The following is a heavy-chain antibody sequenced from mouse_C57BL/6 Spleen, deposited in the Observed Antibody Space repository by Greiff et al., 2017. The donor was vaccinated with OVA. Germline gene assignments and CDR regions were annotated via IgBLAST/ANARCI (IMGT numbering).Heavy chain of an antibody. CDR3: ARGDYNYDNAMDY. V-gene: IGHV1-80*01. J-gene: IGHJ4*01. D-gene: IGHD2-12*01. CDR2: IYPGDGDT. Sequence: QVQLQQSGAELVKPGASVKISCKASGYAFSSYWMNWVKQRPGKGLEWIGQIYPGDGDTNYNGKFKGKATLTADKSSSTAYMQLSSLTSEDSAVYFCARGDYNYDNAMDYWGQGTSVTVSS. CDR1: GYAFSSYW.